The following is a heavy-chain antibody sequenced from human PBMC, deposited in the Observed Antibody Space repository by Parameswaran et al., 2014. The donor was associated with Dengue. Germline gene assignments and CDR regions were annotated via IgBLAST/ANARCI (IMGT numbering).Heavy chain of an antibody. D-gene: IGHD4-17*01. Sequence: WIRQPPGKGLEWVSSITSRDYISYTDSVKGRFTISRDNAKNSLYLQMNSLRAEDTALYYCVRDPQSDDYDNKSGAPASYWGQGTLVTVSS. CDR2: ITSRDYI. CDR3: VRDPQSDDYDNKSGAPASY. J-gene: IGHJ4*02. V-gene: IGHV3-69-1*01.